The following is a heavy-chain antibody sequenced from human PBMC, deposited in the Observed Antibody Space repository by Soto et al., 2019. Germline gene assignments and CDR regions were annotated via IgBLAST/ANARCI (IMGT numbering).Heavy chain of an antibody. CDR1: GGSISSYY. D-gene: IGHD3-3*01. J-gene: IGHJ6*02. Sequence: PSETLSLTCTVSGGSISSYYWSWIRQPPGKGLEWIGYIYYSGSTNYNPSLKSRVTISVDRSKNQFSLKLSSVTAADTAVYYCARASRFLEWSYYYYYGMDVWGQGTTVTVYS. CDR2: IYYSGST. V-gene: IGHV4-59*12. CDR3: ARASRFLEWSYYYYYGMDV.